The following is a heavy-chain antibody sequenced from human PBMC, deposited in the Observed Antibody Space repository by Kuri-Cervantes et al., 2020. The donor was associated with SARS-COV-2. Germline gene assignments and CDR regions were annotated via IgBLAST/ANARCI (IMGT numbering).Heavy chain of an antibody. D-gene: IGHD3-16*01. J-gene: IGHJ6*03. V-gene: IGHV3-33*08. CDR3: ARGAANYYYMDV. CDR2: IWYDGENE. Sequence: GESLKIPCVASGCTFSNYVIHWVRQAPGKGLEWVAVIWYDGENEYYAGSVKGRSTISRDNSKDTVSLPMNSLRAEDTDMYYCARGAANYYYMDVWGKGTTVTVSS. CDR1: GCTFSNYV.